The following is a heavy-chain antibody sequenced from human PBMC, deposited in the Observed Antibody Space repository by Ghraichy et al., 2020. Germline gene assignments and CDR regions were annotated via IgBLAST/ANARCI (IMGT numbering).Heavy chain of an antibody. CDR2: ISYEGITK. CDR1: GFGLRTYD. D-gene: IGHD2-21*01. CDR3: ARGTILGGGDWFDL. V-gene: IGHV3-30*03. Sequence: GGSLRLSCAASGFGLRTYDMHWVRQAPGKGLEWVAVISYEGITKYSADSVKGRFTISRDISKNALYLQMDSLGHEDTALYYCARGTILGGGDWFDLWGQGTLVTVSS. J-gene: IGHJ5*02.